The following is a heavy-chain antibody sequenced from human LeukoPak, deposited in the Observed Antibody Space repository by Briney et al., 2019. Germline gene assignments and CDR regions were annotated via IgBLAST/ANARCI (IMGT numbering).Heavy chain of an antibody. CDR2: ISSSGSTI. D-gene: IGHD2-15*01. CDR1: GFTFSDYY. V-gene: IGHV3-11*01. Sequence: PGGPLRLSCAASGFTFSDYYMSWIRQAPGKGLEWVSYISSSGSTIYYADSVKGRFTISRDNAKNSLFLQMNSLRAEDTAVYYCARVLRYCSGGNCYSGGLGYMDVWGKGTTVTISS. CDR3: ARVLRYCSGGNCYSGGLGYMDV. J-gene: IGHJ6*03.